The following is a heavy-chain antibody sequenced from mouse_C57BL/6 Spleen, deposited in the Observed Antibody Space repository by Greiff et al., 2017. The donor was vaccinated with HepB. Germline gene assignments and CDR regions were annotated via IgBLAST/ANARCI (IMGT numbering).Heavy chain of an antibody. CDR1: GYSFTSYY. Sequence: VHLVESGPELVKPGASVKISCKASGYSFTSYYIHWVKQRPGQGLEWIGWIYPGSGNTKYNEKFKGKATLTADTSSSTAYMQLSSLTSEDSAVYYCARGELARFDYWGQGTTLTVSS. D-gene: IGHD4-1*01. CDR3: ARGELARFDY. J-gene: IGHJ2*01. V-gene: IGHV1-66*01. CDR2: IYPGSGNT.